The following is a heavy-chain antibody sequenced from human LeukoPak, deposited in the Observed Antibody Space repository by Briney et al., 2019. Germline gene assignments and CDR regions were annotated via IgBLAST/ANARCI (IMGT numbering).Heavy chain of an antibody. Sequence: GRSLRLSCAASGFTFSSYAMHWVRQAPGKGLEWAAVISYDGSNKYYADSVKGRFTISRDNSKNTLYLQMNSLRAEDTAVYYCARGFRGSYFNFDYWGQGTLVTVSS. CDR3: ARGFRGSYFNFDY. D-gene: IGHD1-26*01. CDR1: GFTFSSYA. V-gene: IGHV3-30-3*01. CDR2: ISYDGSNK. J-gene: IGHJ4*02.